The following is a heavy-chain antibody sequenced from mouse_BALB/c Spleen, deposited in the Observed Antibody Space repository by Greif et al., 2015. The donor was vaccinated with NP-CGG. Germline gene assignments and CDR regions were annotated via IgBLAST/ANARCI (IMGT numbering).Heavy chain of an antibody. Sequence: QVQLKQSGAELAKPGASVKMSCKASGYTFTSYWMHWVKQRPGQGLEWIGYINPSTGYTEYSQKFKDKATLTADKSSSTAYMQLSSLTSEDSAVYYCASSYYYGSSYYAMDYWGQGTSVTVSS. J-gene: IGHJ4*01. V-gene: IGHV1-7*01. D-gene: IGHD1-1*01. CDR1: GYTFTSYW. CDR3: ASSYYYGSSYYAMDY. CDR2: INPSTGYT.